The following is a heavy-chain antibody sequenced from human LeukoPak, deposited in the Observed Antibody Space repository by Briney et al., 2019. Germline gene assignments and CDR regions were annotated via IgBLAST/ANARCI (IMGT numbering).Heavy chain of an antibody. CDR3: ARVKNYYDSSGYLYYFDY. Sequence: ASVKVSCKASGYTFTAYFMHWVRQALGQGLEWMGWINPNSGGTNYAQNFQGRVTMTRDTSISTAYMELSRLRSDDTAVYYCARVKNYYDSSGYLYYFDYWGQGTLVTVSS. CDR2: INPNSGGT. CDR1: GYTFTAYF. V-gene: IGHV1-2*02. D-gene: IGHD3-22*01. J-gene: IGHJ4*02.